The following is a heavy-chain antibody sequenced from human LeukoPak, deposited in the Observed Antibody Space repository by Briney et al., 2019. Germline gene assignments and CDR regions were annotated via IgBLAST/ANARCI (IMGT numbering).Heavy chain of an antibody. J-gene: IGHJ3*02. CDR3: AQDTGRTGIDAFDI. CDR1: GFTFDDYA. CDR2: ISWNSGSI. D-gene: IGHD3/OR15-3a*01. V-gene: IGHV3-9*03. Sequence: GRSLRLSCAASGFTFDDYAMHWVRQAPGKGLEWVSGISWNSGSIVYADSVKGRFTIYRDNAKTSLYLQMNSLRAEDMALYYCAQDTGRTGIDAFDIWGQGTMVTVSS.